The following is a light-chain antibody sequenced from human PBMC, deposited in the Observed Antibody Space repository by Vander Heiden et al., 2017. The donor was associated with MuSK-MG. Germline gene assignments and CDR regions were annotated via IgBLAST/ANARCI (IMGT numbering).Light chain of an antibody. Sequence: AIQMTQSPSSLSASVGDRVIITCRASQGIRNDLGWYQQKPGKAPKLLIYAASSLQSAVPSRFSGSGSGTDFTLTIISLQPEDFATYYCRRDAYYPPTFGQGTKVEIK. CDR2: AAS. V-gene: IGKV1-6*01. CDR3: RRDAYYPPT. CDR1: QGIRND. J-gene: IGKJ1*01.